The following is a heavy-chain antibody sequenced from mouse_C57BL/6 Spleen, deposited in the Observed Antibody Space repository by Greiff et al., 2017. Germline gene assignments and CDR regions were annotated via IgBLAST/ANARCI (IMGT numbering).Heavy chain of an antibody. CDR2: IYPRSGNT. CDR1: GYTFTSYG. D-gene: IGHD2-3*01. Sequence: VQLQESGAELARPGASVKLSCKASGYTFTSYGISWVKQRTGQGLEWIGEIYPRSGNTYYNEKFKGKATLTADKSSSTAYMELRSLTSEDSAVYVCASLKDGSLLAYWGQGTLVTVSA. CDR3: ASLKDGSLLAY. V-gene: IGHV1-81*01. J-gene: IGHJ3*01.